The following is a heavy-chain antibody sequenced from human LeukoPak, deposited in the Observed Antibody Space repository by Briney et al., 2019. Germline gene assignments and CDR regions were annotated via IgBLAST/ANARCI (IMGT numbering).Heavy chain of an antibody. Sequence: PGGSLRLSCAASGFSVRNSYMSWVRQAPGKGLEWVSVIYIGGTISYAGSVKGRFTISRDNSKNTLFLQMNSLRAEDTAVYYCARDDDGSCTLRSWGQGTQVTVSS. V-gene: IGHV3-53*01. J-gene: IGHJ5*02. D-gene: IGHD1-26*01. CDR2: IYIGGTI. CDR3: ARDDDGSCTLRS. CDR1: GFSVRNSY.